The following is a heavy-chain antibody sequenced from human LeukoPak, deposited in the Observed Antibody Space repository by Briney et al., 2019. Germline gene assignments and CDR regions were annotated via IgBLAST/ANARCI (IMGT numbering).Heavy chain of an antibody. Sequence: ASVKVSCKASGYTFTGYYMHWVRQAPGQGLEWMGWINPNSGGTNYAQKFQGRVTMTRDTSISTAYMELSRLRSDDTAVYYCPRVNQYSSSWQPFDYWGQGTLVTVSS. CDR2: INPNSGGT. V-gene: IGHV1-2*02. D-gene: IGHD6-13*01. CDR3: PRVNQYSSSWQPFDY. CDR1: GYTFTGYY. J-gene: IGHJ4*02.